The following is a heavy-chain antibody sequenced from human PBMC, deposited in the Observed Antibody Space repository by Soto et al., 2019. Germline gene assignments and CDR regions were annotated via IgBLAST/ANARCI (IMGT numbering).Heavy chain of an antibody. Sequence: SENLSPPWIVSGGSIFSPFYLRGLVLQPPGKGLEWIGSIYYSGTTFYNASLKGRVTISVDTSKNQFSLRLTSVTATDTAVYFCARQKWEQPKWFDPWGQGTLVTVSS. CDR2: IYYSGTT. D-gene: IGHD1-26*01. J-gene: IGHJ5*02. CDR3: ARQKWEQPKWFDP. CDR1: GGSIFSPFYL. V-gene: IGHV4-39*01.